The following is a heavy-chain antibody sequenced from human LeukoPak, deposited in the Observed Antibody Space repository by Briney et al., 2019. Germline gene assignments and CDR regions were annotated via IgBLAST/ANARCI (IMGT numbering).Heavy chain of an antibody. J-gene: IGHJ4*02. D-gene: IGHD3-9*01. Sequence: HGESLKISCKGSGYSFTSYWIGWVRQMPGKGLEWMGIIYPGDSDTRYSPSFQGQVTISADKSISTAYLQWSSVKASDSAMYYCARYADFDWLLYYFDYWGQGTLVTVSS. CDR3: ARYADFDWLLYYFDY. V-gene: IGHV5-51*01. CDR1: GYSFTSYW. CDR2: IYPGDSDT.